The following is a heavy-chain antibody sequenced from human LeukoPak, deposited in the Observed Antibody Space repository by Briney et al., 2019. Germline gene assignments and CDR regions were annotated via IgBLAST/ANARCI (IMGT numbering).Heavy chain of an antibody. CDR3: VRIVGATYFDY. Sequence: PGGSLRLSCSASGFSFSSYAMHWVRQAPGKGLEYVSAISSNGGNTYYADSVKGRFTISRDNSKNTLYLQMSSLRDEDTAVYYCVRIVGATYFDYWGQGTLVTVS. D-gene: IGHD1-26*01. J-gene: IGHJ4*02. CDR1: GFSFSSYA. CDR2: ISSNGGNT. V-gene: IGHV3-64D*09.